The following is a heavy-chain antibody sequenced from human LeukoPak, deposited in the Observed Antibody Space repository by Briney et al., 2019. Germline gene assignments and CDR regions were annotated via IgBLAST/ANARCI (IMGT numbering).Heavy chain of an antibody. CDR1: GFTVSSNY. CDR2: IYSGGST. CDR3: ARSLLYDSSV. V-gene: IGHV3-66*01. Sequence: GGSLRLSCAASGFTVSSNYMSWVRRAPGKGLEWVSVIYSGGSTYYADSVKGRFTISRDNSKNTLYLQMNSLRAEDTAVYYCARSLLYDSSVWGQGTLVTVSS. D-gene: IGHD3-22*01. J-gene: IGHJ4*02.